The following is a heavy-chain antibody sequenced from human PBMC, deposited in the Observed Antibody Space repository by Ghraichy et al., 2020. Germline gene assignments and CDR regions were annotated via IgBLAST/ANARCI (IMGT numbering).Heavy chain of an antibody. CDR3: VGGYNFDY. Sequence: SETLSLTCTVSSGSISGYYCSWIRQPPGKGLEWIGYIYYNGGTNYNPSLKGRVTISGDTSKNQISLKLTSMTAADTAVYYCVGGYNFDYWGQGTLVTVSS. CDR2: IYYNGGT. J-gene: IGHJ4*02. V-gene: IGHV4-59*08. D-gene: IGHD1-1*01. CDR1: SGSISGYY.